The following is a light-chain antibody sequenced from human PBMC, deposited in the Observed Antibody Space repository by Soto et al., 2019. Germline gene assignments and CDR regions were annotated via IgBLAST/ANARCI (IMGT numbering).Light chain of an antibody. CDR3: QQYGGSPIT. CDR1: HSVSSSY. J-gene: IGKJ5*01. CDR2: GAF. V-gene: IGKV3-20*01. Sequence: EIVLTQSPGTLSLSPGERATLSCRASHSVSSSYLAWYQQKPGQAPRLLISGAFNRATGIPDRFSGSGSGTDFTLTISRLEPEDFAVYYCQQYGGSPITFGQGTRLEIK.